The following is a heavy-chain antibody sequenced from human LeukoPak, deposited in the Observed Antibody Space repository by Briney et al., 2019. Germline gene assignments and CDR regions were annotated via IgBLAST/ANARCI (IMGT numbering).Heavy chain of an antibody. CDR1: GFIFSRYW. V-gene: IGHV3-74*01. Sequence: GGSLRLSCAASGFIFSRYWMNWVRQAPGKGPEWVSRINSDGSSTSYADSVKGRFTISRDNAKNTLYLQTNSLRAEDTAVYYCARDPRYCGGDCYTFDYWGQGTLVTVSS. J-gene: IGHJ4*02. CDR2: INSDGSST. D-gene: IGHD2-21*02. CDR3: ARDPRYCGGDCYTFDY.